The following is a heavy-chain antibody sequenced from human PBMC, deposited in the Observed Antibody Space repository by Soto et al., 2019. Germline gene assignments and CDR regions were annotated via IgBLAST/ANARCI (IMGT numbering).Heavy chain of an antibody. V-gene: IGHV1-2*02. CDR2: INPNNGDT. J-gene: IGHJ4*02. CDR3: ARHSGYDYVFDY. D-gene: IGHD5-12*01. CDR1: GYTFTGYY. Sequence: ASVKVSCKASGYTFTGYYIHWVRQAPGQGLEWMGWINPNNGDTNYAQKFQGRVSMTRDTSTSAAYMELSSLRFDDTAVYYCARHSGYDYVFDYWGQGTLVTVSS.